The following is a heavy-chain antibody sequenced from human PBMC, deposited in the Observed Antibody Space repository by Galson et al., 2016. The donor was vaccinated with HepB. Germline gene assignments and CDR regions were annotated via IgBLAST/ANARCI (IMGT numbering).Heavy chain of an antibody. J-gene: IGHJ4*02. Sequence: SLRLSCAASGFTFTSYAMSWVRQAPGKGLEWVSGISCSGGTTYYADSVKGRFTISSDNSKNTLYLQMSSLRAEDTAIYYCTKGRGQQWFFAYWGQGNLVTVTS. D-gene: IGHD6-19*01. CDR2: ISCSGGTT. CDR1: GFTFTSYA. CDR3: TKGRGQQWFFAY. V-gene: IGHV3-23*01.